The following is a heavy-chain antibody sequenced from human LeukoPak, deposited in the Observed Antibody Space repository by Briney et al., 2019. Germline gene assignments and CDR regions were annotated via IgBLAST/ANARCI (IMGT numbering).Heavy chain of an antibody. J-gene: IGHJ4*02. CDR1: GFTLSDHY. CDR3: AKVSHYYDSSGYPDH. Sequence: GGSLRLSCAASGFTLSDHYMDWVRQAPGKGLEWVSAISGSGGSTYYADSVRGRFTISRDNSKNTLSLQMNSLRVEDTAVYYCAKVSHYYDSSGYPDHWGQGTLVTVSS. V-gene: IGHV3-23*01. CDR2: ISGSGGST. D-gene: IGHD3-22*01.